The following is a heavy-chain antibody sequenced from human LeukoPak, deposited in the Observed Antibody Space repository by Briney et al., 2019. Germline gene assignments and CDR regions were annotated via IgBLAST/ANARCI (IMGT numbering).Heavy chain of an antibody. V-gene: IGHV4-59*01. J-gene: IGHJ4*02. CDR1: GGSISSYY. D-gene: IGHD5-18*01. CDR2: IYYSGST. CDR3: ARGGYSYGFLSH. Sequence: SETLSLTCTVSGGSISSYYWSWIRQPPGKGLEWIGYIYYSGSTNYNPSLKSRVTISVDTSKNQFSLKLSSVTAADTAVYYCARGGYSYGFLSHWGQGTLVTVSS.